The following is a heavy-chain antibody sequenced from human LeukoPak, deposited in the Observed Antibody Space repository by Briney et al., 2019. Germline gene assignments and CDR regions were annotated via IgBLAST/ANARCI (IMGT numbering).Heavy chain of an antibody. CDR2: IYYSGST. CDR1: GGSISSYY. Sequence: SETLSLTCTVSGGSISSYYWSWIRQPPGKGLEWIGYIYYSGSTNYNPSLKSRVTISVDTSKNQFSLKLSSVTAADTAVYYCARLNTNWGFQVDHWGQGTLVTVSS. J-gene: IGHJ4*02. D-gene: IGHD7-27*01. CDR3: ARLNTNWGFQVDH. V-gene: IGHV4-59*08.